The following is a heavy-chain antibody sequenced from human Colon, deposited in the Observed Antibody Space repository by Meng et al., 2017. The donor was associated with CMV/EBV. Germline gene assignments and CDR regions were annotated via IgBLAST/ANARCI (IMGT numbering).Heavy chain of an antibody. CDR3: TTGQGPYSSGSFDF. CDR2: REPEHGER. Sequence: VSGLRFIDQYSHWVQLAPGKGPEWMGIREPEHGERGYSEKFQGRLTLGADMATETAYMELSDLTSKDTAVYFCTTGQGPYSSGSFDFWGQGTLVTVSS. CDR1: GLRFIDQY. V-gene: IGHV1-69-2*01. D-gene: IGHD6-19*01. J-gene: IGHJ4*02.